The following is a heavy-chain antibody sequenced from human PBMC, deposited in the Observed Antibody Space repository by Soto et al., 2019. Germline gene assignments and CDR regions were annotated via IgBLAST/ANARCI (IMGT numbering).Heavy chain of an antibody. CDR3: ARGAKYCSGGSCHDYYYYYGMDV. CDR1: GFTFSSYG. D-gene: IGHD2-15*01. Sequence: GGSLRLSCAASGFTFSSYGMHWVRQAPGKGLEWVAVIWYDGSNKYYADSVKGRFTISRDNSKNTLYLQMNSLRAEDTAVYYCARGAKYCSGGSCHDYYYYYGMDVWGQGTTVTVSS. V-gene: IGHV3-33*01. CDR2: IWYDGSNK. J-gene: IGHJ6*02.